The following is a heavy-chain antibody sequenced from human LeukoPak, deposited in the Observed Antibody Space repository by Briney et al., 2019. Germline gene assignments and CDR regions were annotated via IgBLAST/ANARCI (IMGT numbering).Heavy chain of an antibody. CDR1: GGSISSGSYY. Sequence: PSETLSLTCTVSGGSISSGSYYWSWIRQPAGKGLEWIGRIYTSGSTNYNPSLKSRVTMSVDTSKNQFSLKLSSVTAADTAVYYCARGNCSGGSCYDISFDYWGQGTLVTVSS. V-gene: IGHV4-61*02. CDR2: IYTSGST. J-gene: IGHJ4*02. CDR3: ARGNCSGGSCYDISFDY. D-gene: IGHD2-15*01.